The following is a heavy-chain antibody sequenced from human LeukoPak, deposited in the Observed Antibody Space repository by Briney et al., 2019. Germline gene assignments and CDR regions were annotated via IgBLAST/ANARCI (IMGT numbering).Heavy chain of an antibody. D-gene: IGHD1-26*01. CDR1: GGSILSTNW. Sequence: PSETLSLTCAVSGGSILSTNWWSWVRQPPGEGLDWIGEVHLNGATNYNPSVEGRVTMSIDKSKNHLSLEVISVTAADTAMYYCPRESGAFSPFGFWGQGPLVTVSS. V-gene: IGHV4-4*02. CDR3: PRESGAFSPFGF. CDR2: VHLNGAT. J-gene: IGHJ4*02.